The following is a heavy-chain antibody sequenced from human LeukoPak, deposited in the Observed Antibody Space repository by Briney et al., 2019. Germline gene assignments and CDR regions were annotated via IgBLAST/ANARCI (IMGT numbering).Heavy chain of an antibody. D-gene: IGHD3-9*01. CDR3: ARDYTGYFP. CDR2: IKTDGSEK. CDR1: GFTFSSYW. J-gene: IGHJ5*02. V-gene: IGHV3-7*03. Sequence: HPGGSLRLSCEASGFTFSSYWMSWVRQAPGKGLEWVANIKTDGSEKYYVDSVKGRFTIPRDNAKNSLYLQMNSLRAEDTAVYYCARDYTGYFPWGQGTLVIVSS.